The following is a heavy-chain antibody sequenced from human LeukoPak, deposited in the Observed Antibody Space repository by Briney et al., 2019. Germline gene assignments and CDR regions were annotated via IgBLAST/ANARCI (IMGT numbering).Heavy chain of an antibody. V-gene: IGHV3-11*01. Sequence: GGSLRLSCAASGFTFSDYYMSWIRQAPGKGLEWVSCISSSGSTIYYADSVKGRFTISRDNAKNSLYLQMNSLRAEDTAVYYCARVLFGELSQGWFDPWGQGTLVTVSS. CDR2: ISSSGSTI. D-gene: IGHD3-10*02. J-gene: IGHJ5*02. CDR1: GFTFSDYY. CDR3: ARVLFGELSQGWFDP.